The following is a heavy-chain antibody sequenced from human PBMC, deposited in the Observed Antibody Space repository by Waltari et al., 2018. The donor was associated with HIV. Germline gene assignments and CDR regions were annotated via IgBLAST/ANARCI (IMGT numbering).Heavy chain of an antibody. CDR3: ARVGDRTYAMDV. CDR1: GFSFSDSS. Sequence: EVQLVESGGGLIQPGGSLRLSCAASGFSFSDSSMNWVRQAPGKGLEWLSYISSGSSNIYYADSVKGRFTISRDNAKTSLYLQMNSLRAEDTAVYYCARVGDRTYAMDVWGQGTTVTVSS. V-gene: IGHV3-48*04. J-gene: IGHJ6*02. D-gene: IGHD2-21*02. CDR2: ISSGSSNI.